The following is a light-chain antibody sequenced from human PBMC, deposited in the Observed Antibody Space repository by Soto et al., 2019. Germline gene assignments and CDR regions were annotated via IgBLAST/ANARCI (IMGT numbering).Light chain of an antibody. J-gene: IGKJ5*01. CDR1: QSVTSN. CDR2: DAS. Sequence: EIVMTQSPATLSVSPGERATLFCRASQSVTSNYLAWYQQKPGQAPRLLIYDASSRATGIPDRFSGGGSGTEFTLTINSLQSEDSAVYYCQQHNQWPITFGQGTRLEIK. V-gene: IGKV3D-15*01. CDR3: QQHNQWPIT.